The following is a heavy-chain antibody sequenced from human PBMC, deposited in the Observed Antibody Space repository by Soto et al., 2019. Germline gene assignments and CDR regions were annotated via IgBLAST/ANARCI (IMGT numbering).Heavy chain of an antibody. V-gene: IGHV3-74*01. CDR1: GFNFNSDS. D-gene: IGHD3-9*01. Sequence: GGSLRLSCVASGFNFNSDSMHWVRQAPGEGLVWISRINVDGTSTNYADSVRGRFTFSRDNAKNTLYLQMNSLRADDTAVYYCVRGPGAYVYFGFDVWGQGTMVTVSS. J-gene: IGHJ3*01. CDR2: INVDGTST. CDR3: VRGPGAYVYFGFDV.